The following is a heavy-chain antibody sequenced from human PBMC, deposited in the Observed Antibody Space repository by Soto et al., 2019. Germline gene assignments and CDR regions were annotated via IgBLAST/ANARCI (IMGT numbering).Heavy chain of an antibody. J-gene: IGHJ4*02. Sequence: EMQLVESGGGLVKPGGSLRLSCAASGFTFSNAWMSWVRKAPGKGLEWVGRIRSNADGGTTDYTAPVRGRLSISRDDSKSTLYLQMNSLKTEDTAVYYCTTEIGSGLYGHYFDSWGQGTLVTVSS. CDR3: TTEIGSGLYGHYFDS. CDR1: GFTFSNAW. V-gene: IGHV3-15*01. CDR2: IRSNADGGTT. D-gene: IGHD6-19*01.